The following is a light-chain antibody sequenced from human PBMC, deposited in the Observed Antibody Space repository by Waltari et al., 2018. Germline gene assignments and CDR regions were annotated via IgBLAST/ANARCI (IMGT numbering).Light chain of an antibody. Sequence: DIQLTQYPSSLSASVGDRVPISCRASQSVTGYLNWYQQKPGKAPTLLIYEASRLHSGVPSRFSGSQSGTDFTLTISFLQPEDFATYYCQQSDTNPIAFGQGTRLEIK. CDR2: EAS. V-gene: IGKV1-39*01. CDR1: QSVTGY. J-gene: IGKJ5*01. CDR3: QQSDTNPIA.